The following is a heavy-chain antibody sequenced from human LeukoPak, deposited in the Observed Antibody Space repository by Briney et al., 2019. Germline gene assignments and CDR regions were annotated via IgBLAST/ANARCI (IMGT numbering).Heavy chain of an antibody. D-gene: IGHD3-22*01. J-gene: IGHJ4*02. CDR2: TYYRSKWCY. CDR3: ARSTSGYYDF. Sequence: SQTLSLTCAISGDSVSSNSAAWNWIRQSPSRGLEWLGRTYYRSKWCYDYAVSVKSRMSINADTSNNQFSLQLNSVTPEDTAVYYCARSTSGYYDFWGQGTPVTVSS. V-gene: IGHV6-1*01. CDR1: GDSVSSNSAA.